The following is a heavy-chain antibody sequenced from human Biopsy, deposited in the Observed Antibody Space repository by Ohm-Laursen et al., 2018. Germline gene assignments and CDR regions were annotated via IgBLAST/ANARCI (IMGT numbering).Heavy chain of an antibody. Sequence: GTLSLTCAVSGYSISSGYYWGWIRQPPGKGLEWIGSIYHSGSTYYNPSLKSRVTISVETSKNQFSLKLSSVTAADTAGYYCARGQALKSFDYWGQGTLVTVSS. CDR2: IYHSGST. V-gene: IGHV4-38-2*01. CDR1: GYSISSGYY. CDR3: ARGQALKSFDY. J-gene: IGHJ4*02.